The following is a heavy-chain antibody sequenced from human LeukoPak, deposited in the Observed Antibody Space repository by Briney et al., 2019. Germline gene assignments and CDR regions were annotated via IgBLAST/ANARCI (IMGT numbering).Heavy chain of an antibody. J-gene: IGHJ4*02. CDR2: ISYDGSNK. Sequence: GRSLRLSCAASGLTFSSYGMHWVRQAPGKGLEWVAVISYDGSNKYYADSVKGRFTISRDNSKNTLYLQMNSLRAEDTAVYYCAKVPYDSSGPFDYWGQGTLVTVSS. V-gene: IGHV3-30*18. CDR3: AKVPYDSSGPFDY. D-gene: IGHD3-22*01. CDR1: GLTFSSYG.